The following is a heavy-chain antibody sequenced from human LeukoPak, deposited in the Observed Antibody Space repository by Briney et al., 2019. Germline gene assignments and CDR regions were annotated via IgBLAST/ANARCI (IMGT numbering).Heavy chain of an antibody. CDR3: TGSPWGGAFDL. CDR1: GFTFSDAW. CDR2: IEKISDGETT. J-gene: IGHJ3*01. D-gene: IGHD3-10*01. V-gene: IGHV3-15*04. Sequence: GGSLRLSCAASGFTFSDAWMSWVRQAPGKGLEGIGRIEKISDGETTDYAPPVKGRFNISRDDSKNTMYLQMNSLETEDTGVYFCTGSPWGGAFDLWGRGTLVTVSS.